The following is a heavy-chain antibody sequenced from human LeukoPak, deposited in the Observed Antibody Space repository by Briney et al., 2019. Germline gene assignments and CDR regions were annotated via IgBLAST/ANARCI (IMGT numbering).Heavy chain of an antibody. CDR1: GFTFSSYA. J-gene: IGHJ6*02. V-gene: IGHV3-30-3*01. D-gene: IGHD2-2*01. CDR3: VRDFFRQLQYYYGFDV. CDR2: ISYDGSNK. Sequence: QSGGSLRLSCAASGFTFSSYAMHWVRQAPGKGLEWVAVISYDGSNKYYADSVKGRFTISRDNSKNTLYLQMNSLRAEDMAVYYCVRDFFRQLQYYYGFDVWGQGTTVTVSS.